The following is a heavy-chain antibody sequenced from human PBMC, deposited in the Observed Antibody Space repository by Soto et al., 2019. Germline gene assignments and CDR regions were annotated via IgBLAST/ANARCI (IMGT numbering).Heavy chain of an antibody. CDR3: ARWVEVSLDYFDS. J-gene: IGHJ4*02. D-gene: IGHD1-20*01. CDR1: GGSMSNGYYY. CDR2: IYHSGRT. Sequence: PSETLSLTCTVSGGSMSNGYYYWSWVHQNPGKGLEWIGHIYHSGRTYYNPSLKSRVGILVDTSKNQFSLNLNSVTAADTAVYYCARWVEVSLDYFDSWGQGTPVTVSS. V-gene: IGHV4-31*03.